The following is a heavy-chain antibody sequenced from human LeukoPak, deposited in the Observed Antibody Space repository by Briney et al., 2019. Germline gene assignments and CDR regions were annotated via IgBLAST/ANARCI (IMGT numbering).Heavy chain of an antibody. D-gene: IGHD6-19*01. Sequence: GGSLRLSCAASGFTFSNYEMNWVRQAPGKGLEWVSYIGSSGNSIYYADSVRGRFTISRDNAKNSLYLQVNSLRAEDTAVYYCARDNSRLKDYWGQGTLVTVSS. CDR2: IGSSGNSI. CDR3: ARDNSRLKDY. CDR1: GFTFSNYE. J-gene: IGHJ4*02. V-gene: IGHV3-48*03.